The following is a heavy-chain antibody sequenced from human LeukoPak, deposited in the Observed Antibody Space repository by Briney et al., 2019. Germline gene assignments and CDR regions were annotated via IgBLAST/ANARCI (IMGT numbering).Heavy chain of an antibody. D-gene: IGHD2-15*01. CDR3: AREGFAAASDI. Sequence: PGGSLRLSCAASGFTFSSYWMSWVRQAPGKGLEWVANIKQDGSEKYYVDSVKGRFTISRDNAKNSMYLQMNSLRAEDTAVYYCAREGFAAASDIWGQGTMVTVSS. CDR2: IKQDGSEK. V-gene: IGHV3-7*01. J-gene: IGHJ3*02. CDR1: GFTFSSYW.